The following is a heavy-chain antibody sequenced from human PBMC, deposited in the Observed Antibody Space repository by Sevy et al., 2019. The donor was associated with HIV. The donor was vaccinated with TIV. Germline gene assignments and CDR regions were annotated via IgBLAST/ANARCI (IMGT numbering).Heavy chain of an antibody. D-gene: IGHD3-22*01. Sequence: GGSLRLSCAASGFMFSDYHMSWIRQAPGKGLEWISYMSNSGTTIYYAESVKGRFSISRDNAEKSLYLQMNSLRAEDTAVYYCARVSYDSKRYYWGQGTLVTVSS. CDR1: GFMFSDYH. J-gene: IGHJ4*02. V-gene: IGHV3-11*01. CDR3: ARVSYDSKRYY. CDR2: MSNSGTTI.